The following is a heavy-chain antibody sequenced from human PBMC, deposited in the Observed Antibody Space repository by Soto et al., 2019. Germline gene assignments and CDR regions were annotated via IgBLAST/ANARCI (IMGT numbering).Heavy chain of an antibody. J-gene: IGHJ6*04. D-gene: IGHD2-15*01. CDR3: ARDDVLCDGGRCYGVPLDV. CDR2: IWYDGSNK. Sequence: PGGSLRLSCAASGFPFSDHGMHWARQAPGKGLEWVAVIWYDGSNKYYADSVKGRFTISRDTSENTLHLQMDSLRAEDTAVYYWARDDVLCDGGRCYGVPLDVWGKRTTVTVSS. V-gene: IGHV3-33*01. CDR1: GFPFSDHG.